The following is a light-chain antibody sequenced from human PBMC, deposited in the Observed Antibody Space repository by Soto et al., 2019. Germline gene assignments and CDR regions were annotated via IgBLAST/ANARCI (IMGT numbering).Light chain of an antibody. CDR3: HKYNNWPLT. J-gene: IGKJ4*01. V-gene: IGKV3-15*01. Sequence: EIVMTQSPATLSVSPGERATLSCRASQSVNNNLAWYQQKPGQAPRLLIYGASARATGIPARFSGSGSGTHFTHTISSLQSEDFELYYGHKYNNWPLTFGGGTKVEIK. CDR1: QSVNNN. CDR2: GAS.